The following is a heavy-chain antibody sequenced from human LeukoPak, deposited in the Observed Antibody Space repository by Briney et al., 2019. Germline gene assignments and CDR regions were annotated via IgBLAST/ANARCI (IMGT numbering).Heavy chain of an antibody. Sequence: SETLSLTCTVSGGSISSYYWSWIRQPAGKGLEWIGRIYTSGSTNYNPSLKSRVTMSVDTSKNQFSLKLSSVTAADTAVYYCARGVRAISPYSGYERGYYFDYWGPGTLVTVSS. V-gene: IGHV4-4*07. J-gene: IGHJ4*02. CDR1: GGSISSYY. CDR3: ARGVRAISPYSGYERGYYFDY. CDR2: IYTSGST. D-gene: IGHD5-12*01.